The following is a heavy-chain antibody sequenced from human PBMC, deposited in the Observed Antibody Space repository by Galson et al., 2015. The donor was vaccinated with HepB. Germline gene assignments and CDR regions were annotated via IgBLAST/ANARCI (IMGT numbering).Heavy chain of an antibody. CDR1: GFTFSSYA. J-gene: IGHJ4*02. Sequence: SLRLSCAASGFTFSSYAMSWVRQAPGKGLEWVSAISGSGGSTYYADSVKGRFTISRDNSKNTLYLQMNSLRAEDTAVYYCAKSLSDDYGDLYPYYFDYWGQGTLVTVSS. CDR2: ISGSGGST. D-gene: IGHD4-17*01. V-gene: IGHV3-23*01. CDR3: AKSLSDDYGDLYPYYFDY.